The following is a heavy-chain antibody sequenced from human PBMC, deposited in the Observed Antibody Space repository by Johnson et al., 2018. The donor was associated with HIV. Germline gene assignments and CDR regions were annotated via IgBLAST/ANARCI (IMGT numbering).Heavy chain of an antibody. CDR2: INWNGGST. Sequence: VQLVESGGGVVRPGGSLRLSCAGSGFIFDDYGMNWVRQVPGKGLEWVSGINWNGGSTGYADSVKGRLSISRDNAKKSLYLRMNSLRAEDTALYYCVTRGFYCSDGVCHGVFDFWGQGTVVSVSS. D-gene: IGHD2-8*01. J-gene: IGHJ3*01. CDR3: VTRGFYCSDGVCHGVFDF. V-gene: IGHV3-20*04. CDR1: GFIFDDYG.